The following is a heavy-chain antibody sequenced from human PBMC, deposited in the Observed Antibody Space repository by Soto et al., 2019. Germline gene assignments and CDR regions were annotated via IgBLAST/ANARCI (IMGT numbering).Heavy chain of an antibody. J-gene: IGHJ4*02. CDR1: GGTFSTYT. D-gene: IGHD1-1*01. CDR2: IIPILDIT. Sequence: QVQLVQSGAEVKKPGSSVKVSCKASGGTFSTYTFSWVRQAPGQGLEWMGRIIPILDITNYAQKFQGRVTITADKSTSTAYMELNSLRSEDTAIYYCARDNGTSGTTASGAYWGQGILVTVSS. CDR3: ARDNGTSGTTASGAY. V-gene: IGHV1-69*08.